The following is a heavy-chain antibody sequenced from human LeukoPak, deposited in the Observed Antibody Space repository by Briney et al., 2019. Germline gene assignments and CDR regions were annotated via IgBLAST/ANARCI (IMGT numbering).Heavy chain of an antibody. CDR1: GFTFSDYN. J-gene: IGHJ3*02. CDR2: IKEDGSDK. D-gene: IGHD3-10*01. Sequence: GGSLRLSCAASGFTFSDYNMNWVRQAPGKGLEWVGNIKEDGSDKYFVDSVKGRFTISRDNAKNLLYLQMNSLRVEDTAVYYCTRGSSNACDIWGQGTMVTVSS. V-gene: IGHV3-7*05. CDR3: TRGSSNACDI.